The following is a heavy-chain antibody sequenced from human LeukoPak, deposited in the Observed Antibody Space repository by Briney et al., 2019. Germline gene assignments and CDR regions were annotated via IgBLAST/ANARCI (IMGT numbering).Heavy chain of an antibody. Sequence: PGGSLRLSCAASGFIFSDCSMNWVRQAPGKGLEWVSSISGSSSYIYYADSVKGRFTISRDNAKKLLYLQMNSLRAEDTAVYYCARSPDYYYMDVWGKGTTVTVSS. CDR3: ARSPDYYYMDV. J-gene: IGHJ6*03. CDR1: GFIFSDCS. V-gene: IGHV3-21*01. CDR2: ISGSSSYI.